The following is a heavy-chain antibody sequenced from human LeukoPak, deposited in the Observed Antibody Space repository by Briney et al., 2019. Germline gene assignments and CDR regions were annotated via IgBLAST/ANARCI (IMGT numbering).Heavy chain of an antibody. D-gene: IGHD6-19*01. J-gene: IGHJ3*02. CDR3: ARAREWLAWDAFDI. V-gene: IGHV3-48*03. Sequence: PGGSLILSCAASGFTFSYYEMKWVRQAPGKGLEWGSYISSESTTIGYADSVQGRFIISRDNAKNSLYLQMNSLRAEDTAVYYCARAREWLAWDAFDIWGQGTMVTVSS. CDR1: GFTFSYYE. CDR2: ISSESTTI.